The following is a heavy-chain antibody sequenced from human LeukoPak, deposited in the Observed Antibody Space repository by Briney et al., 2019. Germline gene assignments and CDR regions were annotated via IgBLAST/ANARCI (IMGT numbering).Heavy chain of an antibody. Sequence: GESLQISGKCSGYIFTSYWTGWGRQLPGKGLEWMGIIYPGDSDTRYSPSFQGQVTISADKSISTAYLQWSSLKASDTAMYYCARGPHSGYRVDYWGQGTLVTVSS. V-gene: IGHV5-51*01. CDR3: ARGPHSGYRVDY. D-gene: IGHD3-22*01. CDR2: IYPGDSDT. J-gene: IGHJ4*02. CDR1: GYIFTSYW.